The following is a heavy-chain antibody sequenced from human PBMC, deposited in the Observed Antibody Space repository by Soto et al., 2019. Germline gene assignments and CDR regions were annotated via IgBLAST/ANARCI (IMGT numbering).Heavy chain of an antibody. J-gene: IGHJ4*02. CDR1: GFTFDDFS. V-gene: IGHV3-43*01. CDR2: IGRDAINT. Sequence: EVQLVESGGVVVQPGGSLRLSCAASGFTFDDFSMHWVRQAPGKGLEWVSLIGRDAINTYYADFVKGRFTISRDNIKNFLYLQMNGLTHEDTAFYYCAKDRPDTPWTFFDAWGPANRVTVSS. CDR3: AKDRPDTPWTFFDA. D-gene: IGHD1-1*01.